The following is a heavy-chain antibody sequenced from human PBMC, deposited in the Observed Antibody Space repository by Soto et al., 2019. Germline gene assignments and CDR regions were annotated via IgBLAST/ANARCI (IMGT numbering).Heavy chain of an antibody. V-gene: IGHV3-23*01. Sequence: EVQLLESGGGLVQPGGSLRLSCAASGITFINYAMSWVRQAPGKGLEWVSTISGSGDITYHADSVKGRFTISRDNSKNTVYLQMNSLRAEDTAVYYCAKSPPPADAFDFWGEGTVVTVSS. CDR1: GITFINYA. CDR3: AKSPPPADAFDF. J-gene: IGHJ3*01. CDR2: ISGSGDIT.